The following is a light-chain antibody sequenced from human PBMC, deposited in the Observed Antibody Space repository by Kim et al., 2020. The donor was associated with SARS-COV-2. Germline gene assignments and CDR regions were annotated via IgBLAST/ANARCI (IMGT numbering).Light chain of an antibody. J-gene: IGKJ5*01. Sequence: PGERVTLSCRASQSVSSSYLTWYQQKPGQAPRLLIYGASTRATGIPVRFSGSGSGTDFTLTISSLQPEDFAVYYCQQDYNLPITFGQGTRLE. V-gene: IGKV3D-7*01. CDR3: QQDYNLPIT. CDR1: QSVSSSY. CDR2: GAS.